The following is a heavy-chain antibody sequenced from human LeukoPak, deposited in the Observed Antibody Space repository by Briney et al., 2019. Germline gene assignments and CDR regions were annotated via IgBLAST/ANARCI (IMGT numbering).Heavy chain of an antibody. CDR1: GLTFSSYW. CDR2: INSDGSST. J-gene: IGHJ4*02. D-gene: IGHD3-10*01. CDR3: APNYGSGSSLDY. Sequence: GGSPRLSCAASGLTFSSYWMHWVRQAPGKGLVWVSRINSDGSSTSYADSVKGRFTISRDNAKNTLYLQMNRLRAEDTAVYYCAPNYGSGSSLDYWGQGTLVTVSS. V-gene: IGHV3-74*01.